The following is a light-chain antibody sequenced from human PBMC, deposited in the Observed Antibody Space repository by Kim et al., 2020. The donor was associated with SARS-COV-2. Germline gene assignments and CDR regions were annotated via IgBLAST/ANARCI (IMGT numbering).Light chain of an antibody. Sequence: SPGDTATLSCRASQSVTSNYLAWYQQKPGQAPRLLIYGASSRATGIPDRFSGSGSGTDFTLTISRLEPEDFAVYYCQQYGGSPLSFGGGTKVDIK. CDR3: QQYGGSPLS. V-gene: IGKV3-20*01. CDR2: GAS. J-gene: IGKJ4*01. CDR1: QSVTSNY.